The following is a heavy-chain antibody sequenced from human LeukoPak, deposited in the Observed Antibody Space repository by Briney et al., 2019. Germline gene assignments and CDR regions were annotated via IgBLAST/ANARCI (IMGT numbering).Heavy chain of an antibody. CDR1: GFTVSSNY. CDR3: VKDWRDESNCGGDCLQY. CDR2: ISGSGGST. D-gene: IGHD2-21*02. J-gene: IGHJ4*02. Sequence: PGGSLRLSCAGSGFTVSSNYMSWVRQAPGKGLEWVSAISGSGGSTYYADSVKGRFTISRDNSKNTLYLHMNSLRAEDTAVYYCVKDWRDESNCGGDCLQYWGQGTLVTVSS. V-gene: IGHV3-23*01.